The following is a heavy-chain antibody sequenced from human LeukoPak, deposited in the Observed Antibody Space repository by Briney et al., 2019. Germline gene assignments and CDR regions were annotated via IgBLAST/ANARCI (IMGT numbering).Heavy chain of an antibody. CDR2: FDPEDGET. Sequence: ASVKVSCKVSGYTLTELSMHWVRQAPGKGLEWMGGFDPEDGETIYAQKFQGRVTMTEDTSTDTAYMELSSLRSEDTAVYYCATKTPGYSSGWVDYWGQGTLVTVSS. J-gene: IGHJ4*02. CDR3: ATKTPGYSSGWVDY. V-gene: IGHV1-24*01. CDR1: GYTLTELS. D-gene: IGHD6-19*01.